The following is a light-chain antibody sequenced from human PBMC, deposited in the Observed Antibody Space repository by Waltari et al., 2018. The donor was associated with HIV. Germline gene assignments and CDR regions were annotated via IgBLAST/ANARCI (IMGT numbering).Light chain of an antibody. V-gene: IGKV1-6*01. CDR1: QGIRND. CDR3: LQDFTYPRT. CDR2: GAS. J-gene: IGKJ1*01. Sequence: AIQMTQSPSSLSASVGDRVTITCRASQGIRNDLGWYQQKSGKAPKLLIYGASSLQSGVPSRFSGSGSGTDFTLTINSLQPEDFATYYCLQDFTYPRTFGQGTKVEIK.